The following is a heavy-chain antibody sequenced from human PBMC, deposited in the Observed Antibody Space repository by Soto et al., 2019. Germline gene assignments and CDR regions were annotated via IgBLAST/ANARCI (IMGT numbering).Heavy chain of an antibody. D-gene: IGHD2-2*01. V-gene: IGHV4-59*01. CDR3: ARAVSPATAPFDY. J-gene: IGHJ4*01. CDR2: IYYSGST. Sequence: SETLSLTCIVSGGSISNYYWSWIRQPPGKGLEWIGYIYYSGSTNYNPSLQSRVTISVDTSKNQFSLKLSSVTAADTAVYYCARAVSPATAPFDYWGQGTLVTV. CDR1: GGSISNYY.